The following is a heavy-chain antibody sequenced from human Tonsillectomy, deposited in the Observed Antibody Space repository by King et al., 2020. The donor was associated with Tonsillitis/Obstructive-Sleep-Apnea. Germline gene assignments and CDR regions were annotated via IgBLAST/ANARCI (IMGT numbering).Heavy chain of an antibody. Sequence: QLQEAGPGLVKPSETLSLTCTVAGGSISSSSYYWGWIRQPPEKGLEWIGSIDYSGSTYYNQSLKSRVTISVDTSKNQFSPKLSSVTAGDTAVYYCARRGTIVRGKRRFYHLDAWGKRTTVTVS. J-gene: IGHJ6*03. D-gene: IGHD3-10*01. CDR3: ARRGTIVRGKRRFYHLDA. CDR2: IDYSGST. V-gene: IGHV4-39*01. CDR1: GGSISSSSYY.